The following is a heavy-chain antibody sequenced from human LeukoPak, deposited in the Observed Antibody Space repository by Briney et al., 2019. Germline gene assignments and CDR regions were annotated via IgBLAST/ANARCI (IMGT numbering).Heavy chain of an antibody. Sequence: SGPTLVKPTQPLTLTCTFSGVSLSSSGEGVGWTRPPPGKALEWLALIYWDDDKRYSPSLKNRLTITKDTSVNQVVLTMTNMDPVDTATYYCARRGGGACYSYWGQGALVTVSS. CDR1: GVSLSSSGEG. CDR3: ARRGGGACYSY. D-gene: IGHD2-15*01. CDR2: IYWDDDK. J-gene: IGHJ4*02. V-gene: IGHV2-5*02.